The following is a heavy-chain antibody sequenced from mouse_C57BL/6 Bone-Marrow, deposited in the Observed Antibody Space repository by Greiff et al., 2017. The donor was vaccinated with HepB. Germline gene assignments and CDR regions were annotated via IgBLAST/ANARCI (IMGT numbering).Heavy chain of an antibody. Sequence: VQLQQSGAELVRPGSSVKLSCKASGYTFTSYWMHWVKQRPIQGLEWIGNIDPSDSETHYNQKFKDKATLTADKSSSTAYMQLSSLTYEDSAVYYCANGYYVFAYWGQGTLVTVSA. CDR1: GYTFTSYW. CDR3: ANGYYVFAY. V-gene: IGHV1-52*01. D-gene: IGHD2-3*01. J-gene: IGHJ3*01. CDR2: IDPSDSET.